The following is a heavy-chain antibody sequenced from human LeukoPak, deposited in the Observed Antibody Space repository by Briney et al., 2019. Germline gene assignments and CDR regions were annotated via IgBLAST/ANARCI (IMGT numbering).Heavy chain of an antibody. CDR1: GFTFSSYW. J-gene: IGHJ4*02. CDR2: IRQDGSEK. Sequence: PGGSLRLSCAASGFTFSSYWMGWVRQAPGKGLESVANIRQDGSEKYYVDSVKGRFTISRDNAKNSLYLQMNSLRAEDTAVYYCARATGGLFDYWGQGTLVTVSS. D-gene: IGHD3-10*01. V-gene: IGHV3-7*03. CDR3: ARATGGLFDY.